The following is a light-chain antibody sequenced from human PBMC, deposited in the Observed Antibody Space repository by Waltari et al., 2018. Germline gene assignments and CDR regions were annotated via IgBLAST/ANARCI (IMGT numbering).Light chain of an antibody. V-gene: IGKV3-11*01. CDR3: QQRSNWPSGT. J-gene: IGKJ3*01. Sequence: EIVLTQSPATQSLSPGERATLSCRASQSVSSYLAWYQQKPGQAPRLLIYESSNRATGIPARFSGSGSGTDFTLPISSLEPEDFAVYYCQQRSNWPSGTFGPGTKVDIK. CDR1: QSVSSY. CDR2: ESS.